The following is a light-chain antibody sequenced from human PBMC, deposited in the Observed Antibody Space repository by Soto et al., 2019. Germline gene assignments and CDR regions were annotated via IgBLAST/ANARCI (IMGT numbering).Light chain of an antibody. CDR3: QNYDSAPWT. CDR1: RDITDY. CDR2: AAS. Sequence: DIQMTQSPSSLSASVGDRVTITCRASRDITDYLAWYQQKPGQVPKLLISAASTLQSGVPSRFTASGSGTDFTLTVTGLQSEDFATYYCQNYDSAPWTFGQGTKVEF. V-gene: IGKV1-27*01. J-gene: IGKJ1*01.